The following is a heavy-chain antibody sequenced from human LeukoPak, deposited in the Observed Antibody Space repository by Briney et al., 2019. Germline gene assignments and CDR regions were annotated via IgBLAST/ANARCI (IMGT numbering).Heavy chain of an antibody. V-gene: IGHV3-7*01. CDR2: IKQDGSEK. Sequence: GGSLRLSCAASGFTFSSYWMSWVRRAPGKGLEWVANIKQDGSEKYYVDSVKGRFTISRDNAKNSLYLQMNSLRAEDTAVYYCAREYCSGGSCYSSLDAFDIWGQGTMVTVSS. CDR1: GFTFSSYW. J-gene: IGHJ3*02. D-gene: IGHD2-15*01. CDR3: AREYCSGGSCYSSLDAFDI.